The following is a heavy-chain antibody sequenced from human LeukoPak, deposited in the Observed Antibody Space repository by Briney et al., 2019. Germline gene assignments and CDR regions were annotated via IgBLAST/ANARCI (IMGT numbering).Heavy chain of an antibody. V-gene: IGHV1-2*02. D-gene: IGHD1-1*01. Sequence: ASVKVSCKASGYTFTRYYMHWVRQAPGQGLEWMGWINPNSGGTNYAQKFQGRVTMTRDTSISTAYMELSRLRSDDTAVYYCARDGDNWNGLWFDPWGQGTLVTVSS. CDR3: ARDGDNWNGLWFDP. CDR2: INPNSGGT. CDR1: GYTFTRYY. J-gene: IGHJ5*02.